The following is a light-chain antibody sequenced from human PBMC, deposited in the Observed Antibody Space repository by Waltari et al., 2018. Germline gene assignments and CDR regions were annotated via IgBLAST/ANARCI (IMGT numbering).Light chain of an antibody. CDR2: DVS. V-gene: IGLV2-11*01. Sequence: QSALTQPRSVSGSPGQSVTISCTGTSSDVGGYNYVSWYQQHPGKAPTLMIYDVSKRPSGVPDRFSGSKSGNTASLTISGLQAEDEAEYYCCSYAGSYTYVVFGGGTKLTVL. CDR1: SSDVGGYNY. J-gene: IGLJ2*01. CDR3: CSYAGSYTYVV.